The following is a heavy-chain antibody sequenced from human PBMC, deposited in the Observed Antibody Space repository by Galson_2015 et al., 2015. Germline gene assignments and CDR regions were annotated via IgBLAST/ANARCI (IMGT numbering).Heavy chain of an antibody. Sequence: SLRLSCAASGFTFSSYAMSWVRQAPGKGLEWVSAISGSGGSTYYADSVKGRFTISRDNSKNTLYLQMNSLRAEDTAVYYCVRSLVRGVRYLDYWGQGTLVTVSS. D-gene: IGHD3-10*01. CDR3: VRSLVRGVRYLDY. V-gene: IGHV3-23*01. CDR2: ISGSGGST. CDR1: GFTFSSYA. J-gene: IGHJ4*02.